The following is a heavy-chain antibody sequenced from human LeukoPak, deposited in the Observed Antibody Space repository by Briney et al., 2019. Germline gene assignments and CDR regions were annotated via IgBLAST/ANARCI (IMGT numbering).Heavy chain of an antibody. CDR3: AKHQFGDYIWGSYRYNDY. Sequence: TGGSLRLSCAASEFTFSSYAMTWVRQAPVKGLEWVSVISGSGSSTEYADSVKGRFTISRDNSKNTLYLQMNSLRAEDTAVYYCAKHQFGDYIWGSYRYNDYWGQGTLVTVSS. J-gene: IGHJ4*02. V-gene: IGHV3-23*01. D-gene: IGHD3-16*02. CDR1: EFTFSSYA. CDR2: ISGSGSST.